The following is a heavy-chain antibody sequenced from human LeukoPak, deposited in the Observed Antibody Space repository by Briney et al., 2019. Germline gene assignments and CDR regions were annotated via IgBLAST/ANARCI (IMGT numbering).Heavy chain of an antibody. CDR1: GVTLSTYA. CDR3: ARGAGYNYPYYFDY. Sequence: GGSLRLSCAASGVTLSTYAMSWARQAPGKGLEWVSGISSSGSGDNTYYADSVKGRFTISRDNSKNTLYLQMNSLRAEDTAVYYCARGAGYNYPYYFDYWGQGTLVTVSS. V-gene: IGHV3-23*01. CDR2: ISSSGSGDNT. J-gene: IGHJ4*02. D-gene: IGHD5-24*01.